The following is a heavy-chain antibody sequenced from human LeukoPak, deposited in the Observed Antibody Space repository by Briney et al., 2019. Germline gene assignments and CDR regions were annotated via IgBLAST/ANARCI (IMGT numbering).Heavy chain of an antibody. Sequence: GGSLTLSCAASGFTFSSYAMHWVRQAPGMGLEGLAVISYDGSNKFYADSVKGRFTITRDDSKNTLYLQMSSLRAEDTAVYSCARPRTAKIPSAFAFWGQPSLATVSS. CDR3: ARPRTAKIPSAFAF. D-gene: IGHD2-2*01. V-gene: IGHV3-30*04. J-gene: IGHJ4*02. CDR2: ISYDGSNK. CDR1: GFTFSSYA.